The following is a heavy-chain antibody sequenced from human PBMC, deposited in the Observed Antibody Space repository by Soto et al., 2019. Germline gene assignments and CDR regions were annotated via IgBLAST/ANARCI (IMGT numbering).Heavy chain of an antibody. CDR2: ISSGSLSI. D-gene: IGHD3-16*01. CDR1: GFSFRADC. J-gene: IGHJ6*02. V-gene: IGHV3-48*02. Sequence: GGSVRHSCAASGFSFRADCMSWVSKAPGKGLEWVSYISSGSLSIYYADSVKGRFTVSRDNAKNSLFLQMNSLRDEDTAVYYCARGGSSSDNGMDVWGQGTTVTVSS. CDR3: ARGGSSSDNGMDV.